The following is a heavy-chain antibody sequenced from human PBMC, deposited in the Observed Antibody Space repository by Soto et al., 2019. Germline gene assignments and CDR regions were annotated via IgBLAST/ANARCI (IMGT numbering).Heavy chain of an antibody. Sequence: LRLSCAASGFTFSSYGMHWVRQAPGKGLEWVAVISYDGSNKYYADSVRGRFTISRDNSKNTLYLQMNSLRAEDTAVYYCAKCGLIYDSSGYYDYWGQGTLVTVSS. V-gene: IGHV3-30*18. CDR3: AKCGLIYDSSGYYDY. CDR1: GFTFSSYG. CDR2: ISYDGSNK. D-gene: IGHD3-22*01. J-gene: IGHJ4*02.